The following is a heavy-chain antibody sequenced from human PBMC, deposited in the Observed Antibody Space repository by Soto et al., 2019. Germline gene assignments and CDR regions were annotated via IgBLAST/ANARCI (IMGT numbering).Heavy chain of an antibody. CDR3: AKYTRRLRHYYYYGMDV. CDR1: GFTFSSYA. Sequence: EVQLLESGGGLVQPGGSLRLSCAASGFTFSSYAMSWVRQAPGKGLEWVSAISGSGGSTYYADSVKGRFTISRDNYKNKLYLQMNSLRAEDTAVYYCAKYTRRLRHYYYYGMDVWGQGTTVTVSS. J-gene: IGHJ6*02. V-gene: IGHV3-23*01. CDR2: ISGSGGST. D-gene: IGHD4-17*01.